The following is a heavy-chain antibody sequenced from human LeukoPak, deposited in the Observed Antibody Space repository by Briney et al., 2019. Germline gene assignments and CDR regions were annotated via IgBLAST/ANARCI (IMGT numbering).Heavy chain of an antibody. CDR3: AKDGWLRPIADY. CDR1: GFTFSSYG. Sequence: HPGGSLRLSCAASGFTFSSYGMTWVRQAPGKGLEWVSTINGSGGSTYYADSVKGRFTISRDNSKNTLCLQVNSLRAEDTAVYYCAKDGWLRPIADYWGQGTLVTVSS. D-gene: IGHD5-12*01. V-gene: IGHV3-23*01. CDR2: INGSGGST. J-gene: IGHJ4*02.